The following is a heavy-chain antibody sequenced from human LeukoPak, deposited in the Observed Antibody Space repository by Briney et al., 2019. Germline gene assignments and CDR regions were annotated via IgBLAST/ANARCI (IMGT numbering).Heavy chain of an antibody. CDR3: ARGGGYTNFDY. Sequence: ASVKVSCKASGYTFTDYSMHWVRQAPGQGLEWMGRINPNSGGTNYAQKLQGRVTMTTDTSTSTAYMELRSLRSDDTAVYYCARGGGYTNFDYWGQGTLVTVSS. V-gene: IGHV1-2*06. CDR1: GYTFTDYS. D-gene: IGHD3-22*01. CDR2: INPNSGGT. J-gene: IGHJ4*02.